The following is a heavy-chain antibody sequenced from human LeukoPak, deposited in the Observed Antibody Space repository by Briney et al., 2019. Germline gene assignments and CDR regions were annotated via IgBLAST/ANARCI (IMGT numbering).Heavy chain of an antibody. CDR2: IYGGDAA. CDR1: GINVSSNY. CDR3: VTSTGQQFIPYDY. V-gene: IGHV3-66*02. J-gene: IGHJ4*02. D-gene: IGHD6-13*01. Sequence: GGSLRLSCAASGINVSSNYMTWIRQAPGKGLEWVSLIYGGDAAYYAESVRGRFMISRDNLKNTLFPQINSLRVEDTAVYYCVTSTGQQFIPYDYWGQGTHVTVPS.